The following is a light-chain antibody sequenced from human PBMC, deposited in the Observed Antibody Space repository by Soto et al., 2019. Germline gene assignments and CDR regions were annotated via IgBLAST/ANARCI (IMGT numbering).Light chain of an antibody. CDR1: QSVSSSY. Sequence: EIVLAQSPGTLSLSPGESATLSCRASQSVSSSYLAWYQQKPGQAPRLLIYGASSRATGIPDRFSGSGSGTDFTLTISRLEPEDFAVYYCQQYGSSSTFGQGTKVDI. CDR2: GAS. CDR3: QQYGSSST. V-gene: IGKV3-20*01. J-gene: IGKJ1*01.